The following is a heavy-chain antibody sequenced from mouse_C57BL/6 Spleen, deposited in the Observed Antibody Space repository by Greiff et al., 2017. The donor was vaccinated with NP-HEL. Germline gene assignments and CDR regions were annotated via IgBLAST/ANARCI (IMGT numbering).Heavy chain of an antibody. CDR3: ASRGLRRYAMDY. J-gene: IGHJ4*01. CDR2: ISSGSSTI. CDR1: GFTFSDYG. D-gene: IGHD2-4*01. V-gene: IGHV5-17*01. Sequence: EVKVVESGGGLVKPGGSLKLSCAASGFTFSDYGMHWVRQAPEKGLEWVAYISSGSSTIYYADTVKGRFTISRDNAKNTLFLQMTSLRSEDTSMYYCASRGLRRYAMDYWGQGTSVTVSS.